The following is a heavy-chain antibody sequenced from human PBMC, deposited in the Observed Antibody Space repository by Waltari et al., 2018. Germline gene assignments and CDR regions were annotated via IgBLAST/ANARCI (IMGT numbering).Heavy chain of an antibody. CDR3: ARSSGWYYFDY. D-gene: IGHD6-19*01. CDR1: GFTFSSYE. CDR2: SSSSGSTI. J-gene: IGHJ4*02. V-gene: IGHV3-48*03. Sequence: EVQLVESGGGLVQPGGSLRLSCAASGFTFSSYEMNWVRQAPGKGLEWVSYSSSSGSTIYYADSVKGRFTISRDNAKNSLYLQMNSLRAEDTAVYYCARSSGWYYFDYWGQGTLVTVSS.